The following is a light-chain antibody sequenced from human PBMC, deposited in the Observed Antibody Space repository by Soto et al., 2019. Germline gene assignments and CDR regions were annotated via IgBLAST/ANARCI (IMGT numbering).Light chain of an antibody. CDR3: FSYAGSSSWV. CDR2: EVT. CDR1: RSDIGSYNS. V-gene: IGLV2-23*02. Sequence: QSVLTQPASVSGSPGQSITISCTGTRSDIGSYNSIAWYQQHPGKAPRVMIFEVTKRPSGISNRFSGSKSGSTASLTISGLQAEDEADYFCFSYAGSSSWVFGGGT. J-gene: IGLJ3*02.